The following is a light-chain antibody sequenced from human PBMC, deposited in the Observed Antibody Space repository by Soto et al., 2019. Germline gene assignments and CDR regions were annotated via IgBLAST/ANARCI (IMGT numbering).Light chain of an antibody. V-gene: IGKV3-11*01. CDR1: HNISSY. CDR2: AVS. Sequence: IVFTQSPVTLSLPPGERASLSCRARHNISSYLIWYQQTPGQAPRLLMYAVSNRATGIPARFSGSGSGTDFTLTISSREPEDLAVYYCQQRSNWPRTFGQGTKVDIK. CDR3: QQRSNWPRT. J-gene: IGKJ1*01.